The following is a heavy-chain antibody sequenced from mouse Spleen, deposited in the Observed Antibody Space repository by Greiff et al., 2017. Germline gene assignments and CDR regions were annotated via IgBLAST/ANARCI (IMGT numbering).Heavy chain of an antibody. J-gene: IGHJ4*01. CDR3: ARDGSYAPIAMDY. D-gene: IGHD1-1*02. CDR1: GYTFTEYT. V-gene: IGHV1-62-2*01. CDR2: FYPGSGSI. Sequence: QVQLKESGAELVKPGASVKLSCKASGYTFTEYTIHWVKQRSGQGLEWIGWFYPGSGSIKYNEKFKDKATLTADKSSSTAYMQLSSLTYEDSAVYYCARDGSYAPIAMDYWGQGTSVTGSS.